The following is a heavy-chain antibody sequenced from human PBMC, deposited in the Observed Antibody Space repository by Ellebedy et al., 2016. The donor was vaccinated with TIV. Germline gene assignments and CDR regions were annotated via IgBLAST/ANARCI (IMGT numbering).Heavy chain of an antibody. D-gene: IGHD3-22*01. V-gene: IGHV3-53*01. CDR3: AINLPGGYYDY. Sequence: GESLKISCAVSGFTVGNNYMSWVRQAPGKGLEWVSVMYSGGDTFYIDSVKGRFTISRDNAKNSLYLQMNTLRADDTAVYYCAINLPGGYYDYWGQGTLVTVSS. J-gene: IGHJ4*02. CDR1: GFTVGNNY. CDR2: MYSGGDT.